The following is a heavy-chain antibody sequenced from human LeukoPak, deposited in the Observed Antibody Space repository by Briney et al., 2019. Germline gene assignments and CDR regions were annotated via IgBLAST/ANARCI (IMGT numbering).Heavy chain of an antibody. V-gene: IGHV3-23*01. CDR3: AKRYCRGGSCYSAFDL. D-gene: IGHD2-15*01. CDR2: ISSSAGST. J-gene: IGHJ3*01. CDR1: GFTFSSFA. Sequence: GGSLRLSCAASGFTFSSFAMSWVRQGPGKGLDWVSAISSSAGSTDYADSVKGRFTISRDNSKNVLYLQMNRLRAGDTAVYYCAKRYCRGGSCYSAFDLWGQGTMVTVSS.